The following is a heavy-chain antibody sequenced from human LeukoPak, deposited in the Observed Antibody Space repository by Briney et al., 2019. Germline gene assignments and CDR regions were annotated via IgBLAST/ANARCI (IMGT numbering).Heavy chain of an antibody. CDR2: ISSSGSTL. Sequence: GGSLRLSCAASGFTFSDYYMSWIRQAPGKGLEWVSYISSSGSTLYYADSVKGRFTISRDNAKNSLYLQMNSLRAEDTAVYYCARTASYYDILTGSTYYFDYWGQGTLVTVFS. CDR3: ARTASYYDILTGSTYYFDY. V-gene: IGHV3-11*01. D-gene: IGHD3-9*01. CDR1: GFTFSDYY. J-gene: IGHJ4*02.